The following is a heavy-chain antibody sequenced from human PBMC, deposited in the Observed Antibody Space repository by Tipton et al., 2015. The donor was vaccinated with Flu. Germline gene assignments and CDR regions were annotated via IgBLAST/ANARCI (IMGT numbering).Heavy chain of an antibody. D-gene: IGHD5-18*01. Sequence: TLSLTCTVSGGSISSYYWSWIRQPPGKGLEWIGYIYYSGSTNYNPSLKSRVTISVDTSKNQFSLKLSSVTAADTAVYYCARQDSYGFSGYYMDVWGKGTTVTVSS. V-gene: IGHV4-59*08. CDR2: IYYSGST. J-gene: IGHJ6*03. CDR1: GGSISSYY. CDR3: ARQDSYGFSGYYMDV.